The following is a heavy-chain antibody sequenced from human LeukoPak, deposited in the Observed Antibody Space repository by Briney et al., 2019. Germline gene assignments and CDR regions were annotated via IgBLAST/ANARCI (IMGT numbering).Heavy chain of an antibody. J-gene: IGHJ4*02. CDR3: ARGVPLEWLLYYFDY. Sequence: SQTLSLTCTVSGGSISSGSYYWSWIRQPAGKGLEWIGRICTSGSTNYNPSLKSRVTISVDTSKNQFSLKLSSVTAADTAVYYCARGVPLEWLLYYFDYWGQGTLVTVSS. CDR2: ICTSGST. D-gene: IGHD3-3*01. V-gene: IGHV4-61*02. CDR1: GGSISSGSYY.